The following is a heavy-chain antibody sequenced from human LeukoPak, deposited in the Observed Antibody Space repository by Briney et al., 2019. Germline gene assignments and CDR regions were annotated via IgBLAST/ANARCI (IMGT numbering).Heavy chain of an antibody. Sequence: PGGSLRLSCAASGFTFSSYAMNWVRQAPGKGLEWVSAISASGGSTYYADSVKGRFTISRDNSKNTLYLQMNCLRAEDTAVYYCAKGKRITIFGVLRGGSDWFDPWGQGTLVTVSS. CDR3: AKGKRITIFGVLRGGSDWFDP. CDR1: GFTFSSYA. CDR2: ISASGGST. V-gene: IGHV3-23*01. D-gene: IGHD3-3*01. J-gene: IGHJ5*02.